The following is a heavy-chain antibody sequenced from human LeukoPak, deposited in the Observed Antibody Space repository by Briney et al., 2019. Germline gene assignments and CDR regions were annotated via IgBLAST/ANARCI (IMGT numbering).Heavy chain of an antibody. V-gene: IGHV1-18*04. CDR1: GYTFTSYY. D-gene: IGHD1-1*01. CDR3: ARASPDLIQGAVDY. CDR2: ISAYNGNT. Sequence: ASVKVSCKASGYTFTSYYMHWVRQAPGQGLEWMGWISAYNGNTNYAQKLQGRVTMTTDTSTSTAYMELRSLRSDDTAVYYCARASPDLIQGAVDYWGQGTLVTVSS. J-gene: IGHJ4*02.